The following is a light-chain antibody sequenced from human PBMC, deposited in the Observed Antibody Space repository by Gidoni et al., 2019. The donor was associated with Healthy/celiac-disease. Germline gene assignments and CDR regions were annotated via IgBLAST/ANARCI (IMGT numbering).Light chain of an antibody. V-gene: IGKV3-15*01. J-gene: IGKJ4*01. CDR2: CSS. Sequence: EIVMTQSPATLSVSPGERATLSCRASQSVSSNLAWYQQKPGQAPRLLIYCSSTRATGIPARFSGSGSGTEFTLTISSLQSEDFAVYYCQHYNNWPQTFGGGTKVEIK. CDR1: QSVSSN. CDR3: QHYNNWPQT.